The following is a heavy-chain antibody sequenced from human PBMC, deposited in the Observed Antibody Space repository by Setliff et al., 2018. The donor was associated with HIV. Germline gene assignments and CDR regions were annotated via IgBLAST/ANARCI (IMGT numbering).Heavy chain of an antibody. CDR2: IGWDGSST. CDR1: GFTFDDYT. D-gene: IGHD2-21*01. CDR3: AKLLGNGGNSDPFDI. Sequence: VGSLSLSCGASGFTFDDYTMHWVRQVPGKGLEWLSLIGWDGSSTYYADSVKGRFTISRDNSKESLYLQMNSLTTEDTALYYCAKLLGNGGNSDPFDIWGQGTTVTVSS. V-gene: IGHV3-43*01. J-gene: IGHJ3*02.